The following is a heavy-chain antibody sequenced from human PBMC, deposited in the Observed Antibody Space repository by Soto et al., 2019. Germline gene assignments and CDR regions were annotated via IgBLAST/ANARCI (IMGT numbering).Heavy chain of an antibody. J-gene: IGHJ3*02. Sequence: EVQLLESGGGLVQPGGSLRLSCAASGFTFSSYAMSWVRQAPGKGLEWVSAISGSGGSTYYADSVKGRFTISRDNSKNTLYLQMNSLRAEDTAVYYCARSFTIFRVAYRQPDAFDIWGQGTMVTVSS. CDR1: GFTFSSYA. CDR3: ARSFTIFRVAYRQPDAFDI. D-gene: IGHD3-3*01. CDR2: ISGSGGST. V-gene: IGHV3-23*01.